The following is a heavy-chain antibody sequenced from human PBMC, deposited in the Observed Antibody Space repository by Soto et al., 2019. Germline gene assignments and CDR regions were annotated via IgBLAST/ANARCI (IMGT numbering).Heavy chain of an antibody. D-gene: IGHD4-17*01. CDR1: GGTFSSHT. J-gene: IGHJ2*01. CDR2: IIPALGTA. V-gene: IGHV1-69*08. Sequence: QDQLVQSGAEVKKPGSSVKVSCKASGGTFSSHTFSWVRQAPGQGLEWMGRIIPALGTATYAQKFQGRVTITAAESATTGYMELNSRRSEDTAVYYCARPAFGDYWYFDLWGRGTLVTVSS. CDR3: ARPAFGDYWYFDL.